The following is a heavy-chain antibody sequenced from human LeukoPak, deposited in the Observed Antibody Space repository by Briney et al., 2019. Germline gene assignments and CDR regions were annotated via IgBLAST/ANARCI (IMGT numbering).Heavy chain of an antibody. Sequence: GGSLRLSCAASGFTFSSYAMSWVRQAPGKGLEWVSAISGSGGSTYYADSVKGRFTISKDNSKNTLYLQMNSLRAEDTAVYYCAKADLYYDYVLDYWGQGTLVTVSS. J-gene: IGHJ4*02. V-gene: IGHV3-23*01. CDR2: ISGSGGST. CDR3: AKADLYYDYVLDY. CDR1: GFTFSSYA. D-gene: IGHD3-16*01.